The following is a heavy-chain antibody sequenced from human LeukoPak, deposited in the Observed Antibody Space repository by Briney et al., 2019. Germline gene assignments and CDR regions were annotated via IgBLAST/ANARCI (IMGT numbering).Heavy chain of an antibody. CDR3: ARDFWSGYYYYYYYGMDV. D-gene: IGHD3-3*01. CDR1: GYTFTSSG. V-gene: IGHV1-18*01. Sequence: ASVKVSCKASGYTFTSSGISWVRQAPGQGLEWMGWISAYNGNTNYAQKLQGRVTMTTDTSTSTAYMELRSLRSDDTAVYYCARDFWSGYYYYYYYGMDVWGQGTTVTVSS. CDR2: ISAYNGNT. J-gene: IGHJ6*02.